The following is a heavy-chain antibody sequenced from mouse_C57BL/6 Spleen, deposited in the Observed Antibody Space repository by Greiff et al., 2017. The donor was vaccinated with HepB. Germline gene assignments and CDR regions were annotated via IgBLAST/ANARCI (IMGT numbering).Heavy chain of an antibody. J-gene: IGHJ4*01. CDR1: GYTFTDYY. D-gene: IGHD2-4*01. V-gene: IGHV1-19*01. Sequence: EVQLQQSGPVLVKPGASVKMSCKASGYTFTDYYMNWVKQSHGKSLEWIGVINPYNGGTSYNQKFKGKATLTVDKSSSTAYMELNSLTSEDSAVYYCASDYYDYPYYAMDYWGQGTSVTVSS. CDR3: ASDYYDYPYYAMDY. CDR2: INPYNGGT.